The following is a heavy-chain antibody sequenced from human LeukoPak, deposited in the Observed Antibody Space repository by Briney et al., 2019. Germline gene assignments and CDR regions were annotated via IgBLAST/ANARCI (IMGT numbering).Heavy chain of an antibody. CDR2: INHSGST. J-gene: IGHJ5*02. D-gene: IGHD5-18*01. CDR3: AGGRSGNTPTEP. CDR1: GGSFSGYY. Sequence: MSSETLSLTCAVYGGSFSGYYWSWIRQPPGKGLEWIGEINHSGSTNYNPSLKSRVTISVDTSKNQFSLKLSSVTAADTAVYYCAGGRSGNTPTEPWGQGTLVTVSS. V-gene: IGHV4-34*01.